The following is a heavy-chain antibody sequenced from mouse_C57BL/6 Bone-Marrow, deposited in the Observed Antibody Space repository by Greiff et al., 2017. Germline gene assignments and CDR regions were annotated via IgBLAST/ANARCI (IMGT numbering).Heavy chain of an antibody. V-gene: IGHV5-4*03. Sequence: EVKLLESGGGLVKPGGSLKLSCAASGFTFSSYAMSWVRQTPEKSLEWVATISDGGSYTYYPDNVKSRFTITTDKAKNNLYLQMSHLKSEDTAMYYCVLRVLFAYWGQGTLVTVSA. CDR3: VLRVLFAY. CDR2: ISDGGSYT. J-gene: IGHJ3*01. CDR1: GFTFSSYA.